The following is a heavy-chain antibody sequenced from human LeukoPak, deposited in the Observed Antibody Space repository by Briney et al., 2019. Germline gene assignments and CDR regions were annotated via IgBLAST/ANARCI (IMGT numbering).Heavy chain of an antibody. CDR2: IYYSGST. V-gene: IGHV4-59*01. CDR1: GGSISSYY. Sequence: SETLSLTCTVSGGSISSYYWSWIRQPPGKGLEWIGYIYYSGSTNYNPSLKSRVTISVDTSKNQFSLKLSSVTAADTAVYYCARGTYDSSGYYPLGYWGQGTLVTVSS. CDR3: ARGTYDSSGYYPLGY. J-gene: IGHJ4*02. D-gene: IGHD3-22*01.